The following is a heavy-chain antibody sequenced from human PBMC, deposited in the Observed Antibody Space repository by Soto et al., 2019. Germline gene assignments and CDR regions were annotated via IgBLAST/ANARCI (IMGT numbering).Heavy chain of an antibody. CDR1: GGTLNKHA. CDR2: IIPMFGIP. CDR3: ARGGTSGWLKGAYDV. D-gene: IGHD6-13*01. J-gene: IGHJ3*01. V-gene: IGHV1-69*01. Sequence: QVQLVQSGAEVKKPGSSVKVSCKASGGTLNKHAITWVRRAPGQGLEWLGGIIPMFGIPNYPQKFQGRVTITGDDSTNTSHMELHSLTSDDTAVYYCARGGTSGWLKGAYDVWGQGTMVTVSS.